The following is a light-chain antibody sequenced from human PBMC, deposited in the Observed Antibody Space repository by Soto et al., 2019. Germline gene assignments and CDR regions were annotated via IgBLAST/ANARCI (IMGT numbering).Light chain of an antibody. CDR2: DVN. V-gene: IGLV2-14*03. J-gene: IGLJ2*01. CDR3: SSYTSSSPRVV. Sequence: QSALTQPASVSGSPGQSITISCTGTSSDVGGYNYVSWYQQHPGKAPKLMIYDVNNRPSGVSNRFSGSKSGNTASLTISGLQAEDEADYYCSSYTSSSPRVVFGGGTKLTVL. CDR1: SSDVGGYNY.